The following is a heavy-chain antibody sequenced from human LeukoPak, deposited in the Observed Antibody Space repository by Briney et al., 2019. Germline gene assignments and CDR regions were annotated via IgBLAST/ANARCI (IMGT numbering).Heavy chain of an antibody. CDR2: IYPGDSDT. CDR3: ATAPRVYYYDSSGYYGDAFDI. CDR1: GYSFTSYW. J-gene: IGHJ3*02. V-gene: IGHV5-51*01. D-gene: IGHD3-22*01. Sequence: GESLKISCKGSGYSFTSYWIGWVRQMPGKGLEWMGIIYPGDSDTRYRPSFQGQVTISADKSISTAYLQWSSLKASDTAMYYCATAPRVYYYDSSGYYGDAFDIWGQGTMVTVSS.